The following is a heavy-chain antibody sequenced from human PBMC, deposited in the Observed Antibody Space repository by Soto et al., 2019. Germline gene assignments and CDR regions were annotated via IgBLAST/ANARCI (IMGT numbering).Heavy chain of an antibody. J-gene: IGHJ3*02. Sequence: ASVKVSCKASGGTFSSYAISWVRQAPGQGLEWMGWINPNSGGTNYAQKFQGRVTMTRDTSISTAYMELSRLRSDDTAVYYCARSRSLTMVRGHDAFDIWGQGTMVTVS. D-gene: IGHD3-10*01. CDR3: ARSRSLTMVRGHDAFDI. CDR1: GGTFSSYA. CDR2: INPNSGGT. V-gene: IGHV1-2*02.